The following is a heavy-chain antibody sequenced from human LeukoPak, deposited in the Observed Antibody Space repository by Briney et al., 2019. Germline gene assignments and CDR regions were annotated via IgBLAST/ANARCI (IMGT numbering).Heavy chain of an antibody. CDR1: GYIFRNFG. CDR2: SSVHNGNS. CDR3: TRDVWSWSVKVAPTDF. Sequence: ASVKVSCKASGYIFRNFGLSWVRQAPGQGLEWMGWSSVHNGNSNYAQKFRDRVTVTLDTSTNTGHMELRSLRTGDTAVYYCTRDVWSWSVKVAPTDFWGQGTLVTVSS. J-gene: IGHJ4*02. D-gene: IGHD3-3*01. V-gene: IGHV1-18*01.